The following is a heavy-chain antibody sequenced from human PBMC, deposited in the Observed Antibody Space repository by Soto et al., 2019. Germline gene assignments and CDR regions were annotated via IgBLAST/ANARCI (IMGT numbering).Heavy chain of an antibody. Sequence: LRLSCAASGFTFSSYAMHWVRQAPGKGLEWVAVISYDGSNRYYADSVKGRFTISRDNSKNTLYLQMNSLRAEDTAVYYCARWSVIMVSPYDEPKPSYYFDYWGQGTLVTVSS. CDR2: ISYDGSNR. V-gene: IGHV3-30-3*01. CDR1: GFTFSSYA. CDR3: ARWSVIMVSPYDEPKPSYYFDY. D-gene: IGHD2-8*01. J-gene: IGHJ4*02.